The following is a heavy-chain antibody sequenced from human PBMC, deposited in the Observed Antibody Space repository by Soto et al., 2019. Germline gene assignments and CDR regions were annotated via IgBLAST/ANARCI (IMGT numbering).Heavy chain of an antibody. V-gene: IGHV6-1*01. J-gene: IGHJ6*02. D-gene: IGHD2-2*01. CDR1: GDSVSSYSAA. CDR2: TYYRSKCYN. CDR3: ARDKVIVVVPAAITWDYYYGMDV. Sequence: PSQTLSLTCAISGDSVSSYSAAWNWIRQSPWRGLEWLGRTYYRSKCYNDYAVSVKSRITINPDTSKNQFSLQLNSVTPEDTAVYYCARDKVIVVVPAAITWDYYYGMDVWGQGTTVTVSS.